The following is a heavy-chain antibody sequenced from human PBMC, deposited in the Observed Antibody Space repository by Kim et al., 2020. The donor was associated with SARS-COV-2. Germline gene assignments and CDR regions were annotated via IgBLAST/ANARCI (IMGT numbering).Heavy chain of an antibody. V-gene: IGHV3-74*01. Sequence: GGSLRLSCAASGFTFSSYWMHWVRQAPGKGLVWVSRINSDGSSTSYADSVKGRFTISRDNAKNTLYLQMNSLRAEDTAVYYCATGGYCGGDCYSANRAYYYYGMDVWGQGTTVTVSS. J-gene: IGHJ6*02. CDR2: INSDGSST. CDR3: ATGGYCGGDCYSANRAYYYYGMDV. CDR1: GFTFSSYW. D-gene: IGHD2-21*01.